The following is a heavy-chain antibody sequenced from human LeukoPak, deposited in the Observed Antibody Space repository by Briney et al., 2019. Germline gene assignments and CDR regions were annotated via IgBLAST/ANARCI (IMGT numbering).Heavy chain of an antibody. CDR1: GYTFTCYY. Sequence: GASVKVSCKASGYTFTCYYMHWVRQAPGQGLEWMGWINPNSGGTNYAQKFQGRVTMTRDTSITTAYMELSRLRSDDTAVYYCASSFWELTPRFDPWGQGTLVTVSS. CDR3: ASSFWELTPRFDP. CDR2: INPNSGGT. J-gene: IGHJ5*02. D-gene: IGHD3-3*02. V-gene: IGHV1-2*02.